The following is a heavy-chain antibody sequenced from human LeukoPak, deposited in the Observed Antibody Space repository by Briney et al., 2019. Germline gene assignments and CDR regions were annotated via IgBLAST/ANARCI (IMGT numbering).Heavy chain of an antibody. D-gene: IGHD5-24*01. V-gene: IGHV3-33*01. J-gene: IGHJ4*02. CDR1: GFTFSSYG. CDR3: ARDFSLQLFDY. Sequence: GRSLRLSCAASGFTFSSYGMHWVRQAPGKGLEWVAVIWYDGSQKYYADSVKGRFTISRDNSKNTLYLQMNSLRAEDTAVYYCARDFSLQLFDYWGQGTLVTVSS. CDR2: IWYDGSQK.